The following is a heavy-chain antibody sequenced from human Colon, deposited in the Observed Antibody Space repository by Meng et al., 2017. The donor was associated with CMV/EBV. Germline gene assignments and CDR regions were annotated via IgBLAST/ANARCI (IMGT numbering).Heavy chain of an antibody. Sequence: GGSLRLSCAASRFVFSSFWMTWVRQAPGKGLEWVATIKQPGREKFYADSVKGRFTISRDNAKNSVFLQMNSLRAEDTAVYYCARDRVRTSYGMDVWGQGTTVTVSS. J-gene: IGHJ6*01. V-gene: IGHV3-7*01. D-gene: IGHD2-2*01. CDR2: IKQPGREK. CDR1: RFVFSSFW. CDR3: ARDRVRTSYGMDV.